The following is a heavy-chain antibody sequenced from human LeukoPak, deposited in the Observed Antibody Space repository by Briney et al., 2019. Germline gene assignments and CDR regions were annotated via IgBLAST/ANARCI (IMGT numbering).Heavy chain of an antibody. V-gene: IGHV1-18*01. Sequence: ASVKVSCKASGYNFNSYGISWLRQVPGQGLEWMGWISGYNGLTRYGKNVQGRVTLTTDTSTRTAYMELRSLRSDDTAVYYCAKDGGSWYSSSRLAAEIKYYFDYWGQGTLVTASS. CDR1: GYNFNSYG. J-gene: IGHJ4*02. CDR3: AKDGGSWYSSSRLAAEIKYYFDY. CDR2: ISGYNGLT. D-gene: IGHD6-13*01.